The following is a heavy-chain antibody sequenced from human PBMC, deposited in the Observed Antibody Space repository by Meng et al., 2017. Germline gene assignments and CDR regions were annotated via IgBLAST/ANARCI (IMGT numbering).Heavy chain of an antibody. CDR1: GFTFSSYA. D-gene: IGHD6-19*01. CDR2: ISGSGGST. V-gene: IGHV3-23*04. CDR3: VFQPVAGTGYDY. Sequence: VQVVESGGGLGQPGGSLRLSCAASGFTFSSYAMSWVRQAPGKGLEWVSAISGSGGSTYYADSVKGRFTISRDNSKNTLYLQMNSLRAEDTAVYYCVFQPVAGTGYDYWGQGTLVTVAS. J-gene: IGHJ4*02.